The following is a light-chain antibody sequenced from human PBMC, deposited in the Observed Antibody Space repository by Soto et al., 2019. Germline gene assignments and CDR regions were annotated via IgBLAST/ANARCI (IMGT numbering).Light chain of an antibody. Sequence: DIQMTQSPSSVSASVVDRVTITCRASQTISSWLAWYQQKPGKAPKLLIYKASTLKSGVPSRFSGSGSGTEFTLTISSLQPDDFATYYCQHYNSYSEAFGQGTKGDI. V-gene: IGKV1-5*03. J-gene: IGKJ1*01. CDR3: QHYNSYSEA. CDR2: KAS. CDR1: QTISSW.